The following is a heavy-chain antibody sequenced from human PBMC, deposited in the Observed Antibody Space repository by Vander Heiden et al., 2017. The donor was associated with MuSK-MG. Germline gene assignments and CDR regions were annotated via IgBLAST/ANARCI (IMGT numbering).Heavy chain of an antibody. D-gene: IGHD2-21*02. CDR3: ARRDSSLWYFDL. J-gene: IGHJ2*01. Sequence: HAQLQESGPGLLKPSETLSLTCTVSGGSLSSCCWSWIRQPPGKGLEWIGYIYYCGSANYNPSLKGRVTISVDTSKSQFSLKLGSVTAADTAVYYCARRDSSLWYFDLWGRGTLVTVSS. CDR2: IYYCGSA. V-gene: IGHV4-59*01. CDR1: GGSLSSCC.